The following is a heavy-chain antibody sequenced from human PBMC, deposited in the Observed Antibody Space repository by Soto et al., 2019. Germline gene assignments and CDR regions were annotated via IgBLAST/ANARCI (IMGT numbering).Heavy chain of an antibody. Sequence: SETLSLTCTVSGGSISTDDHFWSWIRQPPGKGLEWIGYIYHSGSTHYNPSLKSRLFISLDTSKNQFSLQLTSVTAADTAVYYCATVRSRWNIDYWGQGTQVTVSS. V-gene: IGHV4-30-4*01. J-gene: IGHJ4*02. CDR3: ATVRSRWNIDY. CDR2: IYHSGST. CDR1: GGSISTDDHF. D-gene: IGHD6-13*01.